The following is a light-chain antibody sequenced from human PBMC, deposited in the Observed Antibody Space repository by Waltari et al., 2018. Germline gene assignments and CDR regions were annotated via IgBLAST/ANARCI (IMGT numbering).Light chain of an antibody. CDR1: QSISTI. V-gene: IGKV3-15*01. CDR2: GAS. Sequence: IVMTQSPATLSVSPGERATLSCRASQSISTILAWFQEKPGQAPRLLICGASTRATGVPARFSGSGSGTYFTLVISSLQSEDFAVYYCQQYDKWLRYSFGQGTKLEIK. CDR3: QQYDKWLRYS. J-gene: IGKJ2*01.